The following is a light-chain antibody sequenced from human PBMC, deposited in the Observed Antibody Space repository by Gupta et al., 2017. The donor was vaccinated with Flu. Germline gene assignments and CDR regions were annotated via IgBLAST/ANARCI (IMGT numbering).Light chain of an antibody. V-gene: IGKV4-1*01. CDR3: QQYDSVPGT. CDR1: QNVLRSSNNKNY. J-gene: IGKJ1*01. Sequence: DIVMTQSPDSLAVSLGERATINCKSSQNVLRSSNNKNYLAWYQQKAGQPPKLLIYWASTRESGVPDRFSGSASGTDFTLTISILHAEDVAVYCCQQYDSVPGTFGQGTKVEIK. CDR2: WAS.